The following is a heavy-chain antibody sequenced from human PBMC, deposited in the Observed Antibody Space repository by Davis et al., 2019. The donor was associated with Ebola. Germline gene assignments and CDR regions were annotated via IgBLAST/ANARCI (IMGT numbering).Heavy chain of an antibody. J-gene: IGHJ4*02. D-gene: IGHD3-22*01. V-gene: IGHV4-30-2*01. CDR1: GGSISSGGYS. CDR3: AREAHRRGGSSGYYYRYFDY. Sequence: SETLSLTCAVSGGSISSGGYSWSWIRQPPGKGLEWIGYIYHSGSTYYNPSLKSRVTISVDRSKNQFSLKLSSVTAADTAVYYCAREAHRRGGSSGYYYRYFDYWGQGTLVTVSS. CDR2: IYHSGST.